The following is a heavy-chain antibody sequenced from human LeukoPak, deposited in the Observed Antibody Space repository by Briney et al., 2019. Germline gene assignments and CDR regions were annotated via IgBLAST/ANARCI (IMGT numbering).Heavy chain of an antibody. CDR3: ARDPSDSFPTSNWFDP. Sequence: SVKVSCKASGGTFSSYAISWARQAPGQGLEWMGGIIPIFGTANYAQKFQGRVTITADESTSTAYMELSSLRSEDTAVYYCARDPSDSFPTSNWFDPWGQGTLVTVSS. D-gene: IGHD3-22*01. CDR1: GGTFSSYA. V-gene: IGHV1-69*01. J-gene: IGHJ5*02. CDR2: IIPIFGTA.